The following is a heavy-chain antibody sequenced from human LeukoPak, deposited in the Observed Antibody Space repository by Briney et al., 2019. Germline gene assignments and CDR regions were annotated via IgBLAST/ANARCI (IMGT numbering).Heavy chain of an antibody. CDR1: GYSISSGYY. J-gene: IGHJ5*02. D-gene: IGHD2-2*01. V-gene: IGHV4-38-2*02. Sequence: SETLSLTCTVSGYSISSGYYWAWIRQTPGKGLEWIGSIYHTSSTYRNPSLRSRVTISVDTSKNQFSLNLTSLTAADTAVYYCARGGSRYQLLNWFDPWGQGILVTVSS. CDR3: ARGGSRYQLLNWFDP. CDR2: IYHTSST.